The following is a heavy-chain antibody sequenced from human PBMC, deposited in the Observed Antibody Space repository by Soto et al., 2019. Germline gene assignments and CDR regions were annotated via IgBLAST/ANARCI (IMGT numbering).Heavy chain of an antibody. CDR3: ARPRETANSAFDL. CDR2: INPAESWT. D-gene: IGHD2-21*02. J-gene: IGHJ3*01. V-gene: IGHV3-74*01. Sequence: EVQLVESGGGLVQPGGSLRLSCAASGFTFSRYWMHWVRQAPGKGLVGVSRINPAESWTDYADSVEGRFTISRDNAKNTLYLQLTSLRVEDTAVYYCARPRETANSAFDLWGQGTIVAVSS. CDR1: GFTFSRYW.